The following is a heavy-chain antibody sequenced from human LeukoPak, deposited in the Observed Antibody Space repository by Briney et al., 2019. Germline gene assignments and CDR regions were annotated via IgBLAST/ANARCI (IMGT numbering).Heavy chain of an antibody. D-gene: IGHD5-12*01. CDR1: GFTVSSNY. V-gene: IGHV3-53*01. CDR2: IHSGGST. J-gene: IGHJ5*02. CDR3: AGGPSTWTYDLDP. Sequence: PGGSLRLSCAASGFTVSSNYMSWVRQAPGKGLEWVSVIHSGGSTYYADSVKGRFTISRDNSKNTLYLQMNSLRAEDTAVYYCAGGPSTWTYDLDPWGQGTLVTVSS.